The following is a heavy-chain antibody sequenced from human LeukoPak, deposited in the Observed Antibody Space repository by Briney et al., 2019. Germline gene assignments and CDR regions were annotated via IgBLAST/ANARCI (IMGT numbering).Heavy chain of an antibody. CDR3: ATDIVVVPAGAIDY. Sequence: ASVKVSCKASGGTFSCYAISWVRQAPGQGLEWMGRIIPILGIANYAQKFQGRVTITADKSTSTAYMELSRLRSEDTAVYYCATDIVVVPAGAIDYWGQGTLVTVSS. V-gene: IGHV1-69*04. CDR2: IIPILGIA. CDR1: GGTFSCYA. D-gene: IGHD2-2*01. J-gene: IGHJ4*02.